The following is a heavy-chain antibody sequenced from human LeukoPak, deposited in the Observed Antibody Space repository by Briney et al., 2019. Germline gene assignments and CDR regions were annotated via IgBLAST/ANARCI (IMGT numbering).Heavy chain of an antibody. CDR3: ARAPGFTKGNACDI. V-gene: IGHV4-59*11. J-gene: IGHJ3*02. CDR2: IQHSGST. D-gene: IGHD2-8*01. CDR1: GGSLSSLY. Sequence: SETLSLTCTVPGGSLSSLYWCWVRQPPGRGLGWIVFIQHSGSTNHNPSLQRRVPISVDTSKNHCSLKLSSVTAADTAVYYCARAPGFTKGNACDIWGQGTMVTVSP.